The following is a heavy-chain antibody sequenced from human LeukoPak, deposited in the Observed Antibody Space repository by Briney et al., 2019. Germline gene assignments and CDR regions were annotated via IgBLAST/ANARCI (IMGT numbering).Heavy chain of an antibody. CDR1: GFTFSNYA. V-gene: IGHV3-21*04. CDR2: ISGGSTDI. D-gene: IGHD5-24*01. CDR3: AKDDRWLQFCC. J-gene: IGHJ4*02. Sequence: PGGSLRLSCAASGFTFSNYAMNWVRQAPGKGLEWVSSISGGSTDIYYADSVKGRFTISRDNAKNSLYLQMNSLRAEDTAVYYCAKDDRWLQFCCWGQGTLVTVSA.